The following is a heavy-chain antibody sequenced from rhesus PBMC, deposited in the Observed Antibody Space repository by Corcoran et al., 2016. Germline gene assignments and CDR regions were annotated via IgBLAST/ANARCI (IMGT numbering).Heavy chain of an antibody. D-gene: IGHD3-22*01. CDR2: IYGNSAST. J-gene: IGHJ4*01. CDR1: GGSISDSSY. V-gene: IGHV4S9*01. Sequence: QVQLQESGPGRVKPSETLSLTCAVSGGSISDSSYWNGIGQPPGKGLEWVGNIYGNSASTYYNPSLKSRVTISKDTSKNQFFLKLSSVTAADTAVYYCAKGPMEVDYWGQGVLVTVSS. CDR3: AKGPMEVDY.